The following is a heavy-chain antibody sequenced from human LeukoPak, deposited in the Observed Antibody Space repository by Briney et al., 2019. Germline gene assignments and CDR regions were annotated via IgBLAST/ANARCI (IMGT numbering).Heavy chain of an antibody. CDR2: ISNSGSTI. Sequence: GGSLRLSCAASGFSFSDYYMSWIRQAPGKGLEWVSYISNSGSTIYYAASVKGRFTISRDNSKNTLYLQMNSLRAEDTAVYYCARRAGAYSHPYDYWGQGTLVTVSS. J-gene: IGHJ4*02. CDR1: GFSFSDYY. CDR3: ARRAGAYSHPYDY. D-gene: IGHD3-16*01. V-gene: IGHV3-11*01.